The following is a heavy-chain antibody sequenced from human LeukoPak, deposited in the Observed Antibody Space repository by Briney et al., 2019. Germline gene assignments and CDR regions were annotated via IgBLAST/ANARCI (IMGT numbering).Heavy chain of an antibody. Sequence: GASVKVSCKASGYTFTSYGISWVRQTPGQGLEWMGWISAYNGNTNYAQKLQGRVTMTTDTSTSTAYMELRSLRSDDTAVYYCAYSSSWYFAGHYYYYGMDVWGQGTTVTVSS. CDR1: GYTFTSYG. CDR3: AYSSSWYFAGHYYYYGMDV. J-gene: IGHJ6*02. V-gene: IGHV1-18*01. D-gene: IGHD6-13*01. CDR2: ISAYNGNT.